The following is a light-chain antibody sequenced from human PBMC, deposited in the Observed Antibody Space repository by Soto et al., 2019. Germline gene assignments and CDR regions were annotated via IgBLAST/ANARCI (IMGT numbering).Light chain of an antibody. CDR3: CSYGGSSALDLI. CDR2: EVN. J-gene: IGLJ2*01. CDR1: SSDVGSYNL. Sequence: QSVLTQSASVAGSPGQSITISCTGTSSDVGSYNLVSWYQQHPGKAPKLMIYEVNKRPSGVSNRFSGSKSGNTASLTISGLQAEDEADYYCCSYGGSSALDLIIGGGTKLTVL. V-gene: IGLV2-23*02.